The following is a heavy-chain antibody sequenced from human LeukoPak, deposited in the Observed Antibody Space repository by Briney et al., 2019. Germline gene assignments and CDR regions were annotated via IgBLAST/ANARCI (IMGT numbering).Heavy chain of an antibody. CDR2: IRYDGSNK. J-gene: IGHJ3*02. CDR1: GFTFSSYG. Sequence: TGGSLRLSCAASGFTFSSYGMHWVRQAPGKGLEWVAFIRYDGSNKYYADSVKGRFTISRDNSKNTLYLQMNSLRAEDTAVYYCAKLLGYCTNGVCYSDAFDIWGQGTMVTVSS. D-gene: IGHD2-8*01. V-gene: IGHV3-30*02. CDR3: AKLLGYCTNGVCYSDAFDI.